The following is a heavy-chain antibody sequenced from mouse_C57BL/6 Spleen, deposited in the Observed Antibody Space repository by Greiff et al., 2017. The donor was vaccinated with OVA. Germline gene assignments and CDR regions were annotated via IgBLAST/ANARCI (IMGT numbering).Heavy chain of an antibody. CDR1: GFNIKDDY. CDR2: IDPENGDT. Sequence: VQLKQSGAELVRPGASVKLSCTASGFNIKDDYMHWVKQRPEQGLEWIGWIDPENGDTEYASKFQGKATITADTSSNTAYLQLSSLTSEDTAVYYCTTALDCSGSWFACWGQGTLVTVSA. CDR3: TTALDCSGSWFAC. D-gene: IGHD3-2*02. J-gene: IGHJ3*01. V-gene: IGHV14-4*01.